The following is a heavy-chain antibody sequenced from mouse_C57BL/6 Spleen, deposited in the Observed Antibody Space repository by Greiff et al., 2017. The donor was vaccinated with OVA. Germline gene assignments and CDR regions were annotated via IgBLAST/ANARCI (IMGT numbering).Heavy chain of an antibody. Sequence: VQLQQPGAELVKPGASVKLSCKASGYTFTSYWMHWVKQRPGRGLEWIGRIDPNSGGTKYNEKFKSKATLTVDKPSSTAYMKLSSLTSEDSAVYYCARDYYGSFYAMDYWGQGTSVTVSS. CDR3: ARDYYGSFYAMDY. CDR1: GYTFTSYW. D-gene: IGHD1-1*01. V-gene: IGHV1-72*01. J-gene: IGHJ4*01. CDR2: IDPNSGGT.